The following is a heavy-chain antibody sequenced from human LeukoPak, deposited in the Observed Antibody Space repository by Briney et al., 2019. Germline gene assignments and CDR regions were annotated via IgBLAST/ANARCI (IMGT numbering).Heavy chain of an antibody. J-gene: IGHJ4*02. D-gene: IGHD2-2*02. Sequence: GGSLRLSCAASGYTFSSYWMSWVRQAPGKGLEWVANIKQDGSEKYYVDSVKGRFTISRDNAKNSLYLQMNSLRAEDTAVYYCARTKVVPAAIQGTGYSYGRYYFDYWGQGTLVTVSS. CDR2: IKQDGSEK. CDR3: ARTKVVPAAIQGTGYSYGRYYFDY. CDR1: GYTFSSYW. V-gene: IGHV3-7*01.